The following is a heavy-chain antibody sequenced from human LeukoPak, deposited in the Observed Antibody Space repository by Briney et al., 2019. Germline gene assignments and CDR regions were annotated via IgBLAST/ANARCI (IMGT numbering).Heavy chain of an antibody. V-gene: IGHV1-69*04. Sequence: SVKVSCKASGGTFSSYAISWVRQAPGQGLEWMGRIIPILGIANYAQKFQGRVTITADKSTSTAYMELSSLRSEDTAVYYCARDSRALAVDTAPYWYFDLWGRGTLVTVSS. CDR2: IIPILGIA. J-gene: IGHJ2*01. CDR3: ARDSRALAVDTAPYWYFDL. D-gene: IGHD5-18*01. CDR1: GGTFSSYA.